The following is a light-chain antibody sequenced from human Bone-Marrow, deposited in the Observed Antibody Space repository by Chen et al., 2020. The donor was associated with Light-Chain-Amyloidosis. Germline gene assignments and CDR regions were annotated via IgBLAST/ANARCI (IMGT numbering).Light chain of an antibody. CDR2: DVT. Sequence: QSALTQPASVSGSPGQSITISCTGTSSDVGGDNHVSWYQQHPDKAPKLMIYDVTNRPSWVPDRFSGSKSDNMASLTISGLQTEDEADYFCSSYTITNTLVFGSGTRVTVL. CDR3: SSYTITNTLV. CDR1: SSDVGGDNH. V-gene: IGLV2-14*01. J-gene: IGLJ1*01.